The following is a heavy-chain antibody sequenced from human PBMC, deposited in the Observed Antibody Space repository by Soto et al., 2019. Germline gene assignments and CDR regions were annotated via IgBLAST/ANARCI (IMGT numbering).Heavy chain of an antibody. V-gene: IGHV4-34*01. CDR1: GGSFSGYY. Sequence: SETLSLTCTVYGGSFSGYYWSWIRQPPGKGLEWIGEINHSGSTNYNPSLKSRVTISVDTSKNQFSLKLSSVTAAGTAVYYCARGPGGYSYGYSDYWGQGTLVTVSS. J-gene: IGHJ4*02. CDR3: ARGPGGYSYGYSDY. D-gene: IGHD5-18*01. CDR2: INHSGST.